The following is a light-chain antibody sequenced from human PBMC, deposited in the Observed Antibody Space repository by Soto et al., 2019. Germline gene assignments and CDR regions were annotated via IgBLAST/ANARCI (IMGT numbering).Light chain of an antibody. V-gene: IGLV3-21*02. CDR2: DDS. Sequence: SYELTQPPSVSVAPGQTARITCGGNNIGSKSVHWYQQKPGQAPVLVVYDDSDRPSGIPERFSGSNSGNTATLTISRVEAGDEADYYCQVWDSSSDLAVFGGGTQLTV. CDR3: QVWDSSSDLAV. J-gene: IGLJ2*01. CDR1: NIGSKS.